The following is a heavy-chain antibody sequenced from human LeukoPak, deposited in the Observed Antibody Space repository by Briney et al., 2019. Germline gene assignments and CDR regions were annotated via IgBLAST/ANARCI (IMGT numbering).Heavy chain of an antibody. CDR1: GYSISSGFY. CDR2: IFHSGSP. V-gene: IGHV4-38-2*01. J-gene: IGHJ3*02. Sequence: SETLSLTCAVSGYSISSGFYWGWIRQPPGKGLEWIGSIFHSGSPSYNPSLKSRVTISIDTSNNQFSLKLSSVTAADTAVYYCARGETYYYDSSDDAFDIWGQGTMVTVSS. D-gene: IGHD3-22*01. CDR3: ARGETYYYDSSDDAFDI.